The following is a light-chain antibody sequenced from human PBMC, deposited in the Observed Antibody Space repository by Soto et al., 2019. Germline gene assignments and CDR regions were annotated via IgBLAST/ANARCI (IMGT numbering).Light chain of an antibody. CDR3: QQRNNWPRIT. Sequence: EIVLTHFPATLSLFPGETATLSCRASQTVGTYLAWYQQKPGQAPRLLISDASNGATGVPTRFSGSGSGTDFTLTISSLEPEDFAVYFCQQRNNWPRITFGQGTRLEIK. CDR2: DAS. V-gene: IGKV3-11*01. CDR1: QTVGTY. J-gene: IGKJ5*01.